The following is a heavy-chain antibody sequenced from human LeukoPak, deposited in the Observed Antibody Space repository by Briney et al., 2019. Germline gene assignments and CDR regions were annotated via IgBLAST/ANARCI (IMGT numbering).Heavy chain of an antibody. D-gene: IGHD3-22*01. CDR3: ARDRRPYDSSGYYQDY. J-gene: IGHJ4*02. Sequence: PSQTLSLTCTVSGGSISSGGYYWSWIRQHPGKGLEWIGYIYHSGSTYYNPSLKSRVTISVDRSKNQFSLKLSSVTAADTAVYYCARDRRPYDSSGYYQDYWGQGTLVTVSS. CDR2: IYHSGST. CDR1: GGSISSGGYY. V-gene: IGHV4-30-2*01.